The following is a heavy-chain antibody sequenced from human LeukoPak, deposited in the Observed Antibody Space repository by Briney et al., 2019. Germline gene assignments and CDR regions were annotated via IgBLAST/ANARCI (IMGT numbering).Heavy chain of an antibody. Sequence: GGSLRLSCAASGFTFSSYAMHWVRQAPGKGLEWVAVISYDGSNKYYADSVKGRFTISRDNSKNTLYLQMNSLRAEDTAVYYCARDIGLEIAVAGTEGYWGQGTLVTVSS. CDR1: GFTFSSYA. CDR2: ISYDGSNK. D-gene: IGHD6-19*01. J-gene: IGHJ4*02. V-gene: IGHV3-30-3*01. CDR3: ARDIGLEIAVAGTEGY.